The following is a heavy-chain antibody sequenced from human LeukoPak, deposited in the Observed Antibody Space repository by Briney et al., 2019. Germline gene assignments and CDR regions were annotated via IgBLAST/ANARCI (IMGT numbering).Heavy chain of an antibody. V-gene: IGHV3-21*01. CDR3: ASGPGLDY. Sequence: PGGSLRLSCAASGFTFSSYSMNWVRQAPGKGLEWVSSISSSSSYIYYADSVKGRFTISRDNGKSSLYLQMRSLRAEDTAVYYCASGPGLDYWGQGTLVTVSS. J-gene: IGHJ4*02. CDR1: GFTFSSYS. CDR2: ISSSSSYI.